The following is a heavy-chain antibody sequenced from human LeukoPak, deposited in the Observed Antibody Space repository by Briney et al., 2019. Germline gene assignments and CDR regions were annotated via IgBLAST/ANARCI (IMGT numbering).Heavy chain of an antibody. CDR1: GFTFSSYR. D-gene: IGHD3-10*01. CDR2: ISSSSSTI. V-gene: IGHV3-48*01. Sequence: GGSLRLSCAASGFTFSSYRMNWVRQAPGKGLEWGSYISSSSSTIYYPDAVKGRFPISRDNAKNSLYLQMTSLRAEDTAMYYCAKDYSKTGYYGSGTYYRPNWFDPWGQGTLVTVSS. J-gene: IGHJ5*02. CDR3: AKDYSKTGYYGSGTYYRPNWFDP.